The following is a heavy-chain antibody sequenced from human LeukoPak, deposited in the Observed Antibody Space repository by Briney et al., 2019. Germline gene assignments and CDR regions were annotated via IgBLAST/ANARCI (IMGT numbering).Heavy chain of an antibody. V-gene: IGHV4-39*01. CDR2: MCYSGST. CDR1: GGSISSSSYY. CDR3: ARHGRGHCSGSNCYSNFDY. J-gene: IGHJ4*02. Sequence: SDTLSLTCSVSGGSISSSSYYWGWIRQPPGKGLEWIGSMCYSGSTYYNPSLKSRVTISVDTSKNQFSLNLSSVTAADTAVYYCARHGRGHCSGSNCYSNFDYWGQGTLVTVSS. D-gene: IGHD2-15*01.